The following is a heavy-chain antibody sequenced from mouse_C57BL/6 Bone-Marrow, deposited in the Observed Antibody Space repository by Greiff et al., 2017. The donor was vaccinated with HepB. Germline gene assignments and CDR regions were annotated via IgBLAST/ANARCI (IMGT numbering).Heavy chain of an antibody. V-gene: IGHV1-5*01. CDR2: IYPGNSDT. Sequence: VQLQQSGTVLARSGASVKMSCKTSGYTFTSYWMHWVKQRPGQGLEWIGAIYPGNSDTSYNQKFKGKAKLTAVTSASTAYMELSSLTNEDSAVYYCTRLGTVVEKGDYWGQGTTLTVSS. J-gene: IGHJ2*01. CDR1: GYTFTSYW. D-gene: IGHD1-1*01. CDR3: TRLGTVVEKGDY.